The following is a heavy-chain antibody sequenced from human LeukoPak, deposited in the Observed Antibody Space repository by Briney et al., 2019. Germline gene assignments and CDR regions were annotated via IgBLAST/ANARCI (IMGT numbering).Heavy chain of an antibody. D-gene: IGHD3-10*01. J-gene: IGHJ6*02. CDR3: ARGSMVRGVIPRAYYYGMDV. V-gene: IGHV4-4*07. Sequence: PSETLSLTCTVSGGSISSYYWSWIRQPAGKGLEWIGRIYTSGSTNYNPSLKSRVTMSVDTSKNQFSLKLSSVTAADTAVYYCARGSMVRGVIPRAYYYGMDVWGQGTTATVSS. CDR1: GGSISSYY. CDR2: IYTSGST.